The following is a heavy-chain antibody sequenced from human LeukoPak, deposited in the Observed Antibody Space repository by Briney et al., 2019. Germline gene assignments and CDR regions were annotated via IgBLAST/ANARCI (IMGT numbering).Heavy chain of an antibody. CDR1: GYTFTSYG. J-gene: IGHJ4*02. V-gene: IGHV1-18*01. Sequence: ASVKVSCKASGYTFTSYGISWVRQAPGQGLEWMGWISTYNGHTNYARKVQGRVTMTTDTSTSTAYMELRSLRSDDTAVYYCAKGLQWLVRGYFDYWGQGTLVTVSS. D-gene: IGHD6-19*01. CDR2: ISTYNGHT. CDR3: AKGLQWLVRGYFDY.